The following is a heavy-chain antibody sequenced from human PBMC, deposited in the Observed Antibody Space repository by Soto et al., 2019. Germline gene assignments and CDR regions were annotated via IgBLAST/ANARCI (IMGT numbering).Heavy chain of an antibody. V-gene: IGHV3-23*01. CDR2: ISGSGGST. Sequence: EVQLLESGGGLVQPGGSLRLSCAASGFTFSSYAMRWVRQAPGKGLEWVSAISGSGGSTYYADSVKSRFTISRDNSKNTLYLQMNSLRAEDTAVYYCARRGSGSDDDYWGQGTLVTVSS. D-gene: IGHD1-26*01. CDR3: ARRGSGSDDDY. CDR1: GFTFSSYA. J-gene: IGHJ4*02.